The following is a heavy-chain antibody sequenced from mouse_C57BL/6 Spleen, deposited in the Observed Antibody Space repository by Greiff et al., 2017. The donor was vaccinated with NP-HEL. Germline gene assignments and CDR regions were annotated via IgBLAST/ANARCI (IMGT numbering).Heavy chain of an antibody. CDR2: ISSGSSTI. V-gene: IGHV5-17*01. Sequence: EVKLVESGGGLVKPGGSLKLSCAASGFTFSDYGMHWVRQAPEKGLEWVAYISSGSSTIYYADTVKGRFTISRDNAKNTLFLQMTSLRSEDTAMYYCASPPEGAMDYWGQGTSVTVSS. CDR1: GFTFSDYG. J-gene: IGHJ4*01. CDR3: ASPPEGAMDY.